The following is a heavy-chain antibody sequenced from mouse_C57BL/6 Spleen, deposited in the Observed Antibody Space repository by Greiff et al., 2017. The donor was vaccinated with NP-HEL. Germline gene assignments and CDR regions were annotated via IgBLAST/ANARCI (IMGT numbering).Heavy chain of an antibody. V-gene: IGHV1-4*01. CDR1: GYTFTSYT. J-gene: IGHJ3*01. Sequence: QVQLQQSGAELARPGASVKMSCKASGYTFTSYTMHWVKQRPGQGLEWIGYINPSSGYTKYNQKFKDKATLTADKSSSTAYMQLSSLTSEDSAVYYCARGRDDGYPNGFAYWGQGTLVTVSA. CDR2: INPSSGYT. CDR3: ARGRDDGYPNGFAY. D-gene: IGHD2-3*01.